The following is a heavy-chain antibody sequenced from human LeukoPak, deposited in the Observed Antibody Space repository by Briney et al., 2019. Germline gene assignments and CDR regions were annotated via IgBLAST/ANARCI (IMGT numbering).Heavy chain of an antibody. CDR1: GFTFSNYE. D-gene: IGHD3-9*01. Sequence: GGSLRLSCAASGFTFSNYEMNWVRQAPGKGLEWVSYISSSGSTIYYADSVKGRFTISRDNAKNSLYLQMNSLRAEDTAVYYCARRDYDILTGWNYYYMDVWGKGTTVTISS. J-gene: IGHJ6*03. CDR3: ARRDYDILTGWNYYYMDV. V-gene: IGHV3-48*03. CDR2: ISSSGSTI.